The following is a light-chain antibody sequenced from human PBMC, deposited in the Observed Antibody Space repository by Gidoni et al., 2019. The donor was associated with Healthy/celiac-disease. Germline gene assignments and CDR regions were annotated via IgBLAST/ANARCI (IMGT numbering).Light chain of an antibody. CDR3: QQYNSDWT. CDR2: DAS. V-gene: IGKV1-5*01. Sequence: DIQMTQSPSTLSASVGDRVTITCRASQSISSWLAWYQQKPGKAPKLLIYDASSLESGVPSRFSGSGSGTEFTLTISSLQPDDFATYYCQQYNSDWTFGQXTKVEIK. J-gene: IGKJ1*01. CDR1: QSISSW.